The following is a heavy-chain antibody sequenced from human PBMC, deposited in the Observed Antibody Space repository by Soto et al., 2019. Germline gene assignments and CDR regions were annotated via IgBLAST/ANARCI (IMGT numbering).Heavy chain of an antibody. CDR2: INPSGGST. J-gene: IGHJ6*02. CDR1: GYTFTSYL. CDR3: ARAGIVVVPAEETYGMDV. Sequence: APVKASCKASGYTFTSYLMHWVRQAPGQGLEWMGIINPSGGSTSYAQKFQGRVTMTRDTSTSTVYMELSSLRSEDTAVYYCARAGIVVVPAEETYGMDVWGQ. V-gene: IGHV1-46*01. D-gene: IGHD2-2*01.